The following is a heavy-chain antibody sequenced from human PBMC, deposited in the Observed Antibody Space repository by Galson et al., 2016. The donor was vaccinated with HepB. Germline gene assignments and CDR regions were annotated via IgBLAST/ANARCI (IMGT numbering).Heavy chain of an antibody. CDR1: GGSFSGYF. J-gene: IGHJ4*02. Sequence: SETLSLTCAVYGGSFSGYFWSWIRQPPGKGLEWIGEINRSVGTNYNPSLKSRVTISVDTSKNNFSLNLSSVTAADTAVYYFSRFGAFWGQGTLVTVYS. V-gene: IGHV4-34*01. CDR3: SRFGAF. CDR2: INRSVGT. D-gene: IGHD3-16*01.